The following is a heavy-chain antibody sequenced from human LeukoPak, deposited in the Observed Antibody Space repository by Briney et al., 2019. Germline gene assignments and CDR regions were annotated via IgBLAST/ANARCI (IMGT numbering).Heavy chain of an antibody. CDR3: ATGVSGWPIDY. D-gene: IGHD6-19*01. Sequence: GASVNVSFKASGYTFTSYAMHWVRQAPGQRLEWMGWINAGNGNTKYSQKFQGRVTITRDTSASTAYMELSSLRSEDTAVYYCATGVSGWPIDYWGQGTLVTVSS. J-gene: IGHJ4*02. CDR1: GYTFTSYA. CDR2: INAGNGNT. V-gene: IGHV1-3*01.